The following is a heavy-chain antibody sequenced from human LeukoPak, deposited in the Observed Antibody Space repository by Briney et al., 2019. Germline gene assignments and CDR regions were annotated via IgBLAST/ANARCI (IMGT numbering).Heavy chain of an antibody. CDR1: GVTFKTHA. CDR2: IDDSGVIR. Sequence: QTGGSLRLSCVASGVTFKTHAMSWVRQAPGKGLEWVSRIDDSGVIRSYADSVKGRFTISRDNSKMTLTLQMNSLRAEDTAVYYCAKRLKRNYYYHYAMDVWGQGTTVTVSS. D-gene: IGHD3-22*01. CDR3: AKRLKRNYYYHYAMDV. V-gene: IGHV3-23*01. J-gene: IGHJ6*02.